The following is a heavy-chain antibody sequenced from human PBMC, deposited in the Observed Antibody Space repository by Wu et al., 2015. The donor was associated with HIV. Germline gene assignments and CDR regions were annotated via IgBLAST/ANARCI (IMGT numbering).Heavy chain of an antibody. CDR3: ARFLATVSPRDEYLQE. CDR2: MNPKSGSA. J-gene: IGHJ1*01. CDR1: GYTFTSLN. V-gene: IGHV1-8*02. Sequence: QVQLVQSGTVVQKPGTSVRVSCRVSGYTFTSLNINWIRHAPGRGLEWMGWMNPKSGSAGFGRDFQGRISMTRNNSISTAYMELSGVTSDDTAIYYCARFLATVSPRDEYLQEWGPGDPGHRLL. D-gene: IGHD5/OR15-5a*01.